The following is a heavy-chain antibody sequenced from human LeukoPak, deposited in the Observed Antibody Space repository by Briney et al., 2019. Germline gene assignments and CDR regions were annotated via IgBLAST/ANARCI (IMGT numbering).Heavy chain of an antibody. CDR3: AKPYYYGSRSYMDY. Sequence: LPGGSLRLSCAASGFSFSSSAMSWVRQAPGKGLEWVSAISGSGGNTYYADSVKGRFTISRDNSKNMLYLQMNSLRAEDTAVYYCAKPYYYGSRSYMDYWGQGTLVTVSS. J-gene: IGHJ4*02. CDR1: GFSFSSSA. D-gene: IGHD3-10*01. V-gene: IGHV3-23*01. CDR2: ISGSGGNT.